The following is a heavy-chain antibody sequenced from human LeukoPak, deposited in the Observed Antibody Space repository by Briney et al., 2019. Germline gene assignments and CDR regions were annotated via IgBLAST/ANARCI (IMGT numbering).Heavy chain of an antibody. CDR1: GGSISSSSYY. D-gene: IGHD1-1*01. CDR2: IYYSEST. J-gene: IGHJ5*02. Sequence: PSETLSLTCSVSGGSISSSSYYWGWIRQPPGKGPEWIGNIYYSESTYYDPSLKSRVIISVDTSKNLFSLKLSSVTAADTAVYYCARGWWNLRAGWFDPWGQGTLVTVSS. V-gene: IGHV4-39*01. CDR3: ARGWWNLRAGWFDP.